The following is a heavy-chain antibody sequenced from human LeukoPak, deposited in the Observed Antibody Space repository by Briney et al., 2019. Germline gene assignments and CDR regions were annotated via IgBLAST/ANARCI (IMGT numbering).Heavy chain of an antibody. CDR1: GYTFTGYY. CDR2: INPNSGGT. J-gene: IGHJ6*02. D-gene: IGHD2/OR15-2a*01. V-gene: IGHV1-2*02. Sequence: ASVKVSCKASGYTFTGYYMHWVRQAPGQGLEWMGWINPNSGGTNYAQKLQGRVTMTRDTSISTAYMELSRLRSDDTAVYYCARDRAPGAAYFCYYYYGMDVWGQGTTVTVCS. CDR3: ARDRAPGAAYFCYYYYGMDV.